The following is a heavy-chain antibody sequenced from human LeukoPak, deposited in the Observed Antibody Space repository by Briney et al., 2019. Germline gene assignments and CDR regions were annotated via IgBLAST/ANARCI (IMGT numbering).Heavy chain of an antibody. V-gene: IGHV4-38-2*01. CDR2: IYHSGST. J-gene: IGHJ4*02. CDR3: SREGGSYESDF. CDR1: GYSISSGYY. D-gene: IGHD1-26*01. Sequence: PSETLSLTCAVSGYSISSGYYWGWIRQPPGKGLEWIGSIYHSGSTYYNPFLKSRVTISVDTSKNQSSLKMSCVTSADPAVYYSSREGGSYESDFWGQGTLVTVSS.